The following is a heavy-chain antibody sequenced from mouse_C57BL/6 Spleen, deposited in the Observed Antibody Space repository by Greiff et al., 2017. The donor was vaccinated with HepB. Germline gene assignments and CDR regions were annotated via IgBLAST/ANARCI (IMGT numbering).Heavy chain of an antibody. D-gene: IGHD3-2*02. V-gene: IGHV7-3*01. CDR2: IRNKANGYTT. Sequence: EVQGVESGGGLVQPGGSLSLSCAASGFTFTDYYMSWVRQPPGKALEWLGFIRNKANGYTTEYSASVKGRFTISRDNSQSILYLQMNALRDEDSATYYCARVDSSGYIDYWGQGTTLTVSS. J-gene: IGHJ2*01. CDR3: ARVDSSGYIDY. CDR1: GFTFTDYY.